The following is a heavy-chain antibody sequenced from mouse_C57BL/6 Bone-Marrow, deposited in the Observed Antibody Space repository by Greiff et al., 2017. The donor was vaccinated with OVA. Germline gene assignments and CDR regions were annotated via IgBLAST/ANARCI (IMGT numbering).Heavy chain of an antibody. V-gene: IGHV1-55*01. CDR2: LYPGSGST. D-gene: IGHD1-1*01. CDR1: GYTFTSYW. Sequence: VQLQQPGAELVKPGASVKMSCKASGYTFTSYWITWVKQRPGQGLEWIGDLYPGSGSTNYNEKFKSKATLTVDKSSSTAYMQLSSLTSEDSAVYYCASPDDYGGSSWFAYWGQGTLVTVSA. CDR3: ASPDDYGGSSWFAY. J-gene: IGHJ3*01.